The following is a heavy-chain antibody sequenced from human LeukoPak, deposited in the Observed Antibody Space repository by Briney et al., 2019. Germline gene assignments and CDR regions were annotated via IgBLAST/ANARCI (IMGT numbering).Heavy chain of an antibody. Sequence: KTSETLSLTCTVSGGSISSYYWSWIRQPPGKGLEWIGYIYYSGSTNYNPSLKSRVTISVDTSKNQFSLKLSSVTAADTAVYYCARDPGPHYKSPHAFDIWGQGTMVTVSS. CDR1: GGSISSYY. J-gene: IGHJ3*02. D-gene: IGHD4-11*01. CDR3: ARDPGPHYKSPHAFDI. CDR2: IYYSGST. V-gene: IGHV4-59*01.